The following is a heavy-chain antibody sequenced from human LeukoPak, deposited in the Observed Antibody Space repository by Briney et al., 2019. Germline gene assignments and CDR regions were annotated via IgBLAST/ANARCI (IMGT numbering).Heavy chain of an antibody. CDR2: INPSGGST. V-gene: IGHV1-46*01. D-gene: IGHD1-26*01. CDR3: ARTNSGSYSLYAFDI. CDR1: GYTFTSYY. Sequence: GASVKVSCKASGYTFTSYYMHWVRQAPGQGLEWMGIINPSGGSTSYAQKFQGRVTMTRDMSTSTVYMELSSLRSEDTAVYYCARTNSGSYSLYAFDIWGQGTMVTVSS. J-gene: IGHJ3*02.